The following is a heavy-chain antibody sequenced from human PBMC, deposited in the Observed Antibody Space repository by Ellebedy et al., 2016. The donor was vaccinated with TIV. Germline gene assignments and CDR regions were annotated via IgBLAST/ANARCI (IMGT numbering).Heavy chain of an antibody. CDR2: ITYDGSNK. Sequence: GESLKISCAASGFTFSRLAMHWVRQAPGKGLEWVAGITYDGSNKYYADSVRGRFTISRDNSRDTLYLQMNSLRPEDTAVYFCARELDAFDIWGQGTMVTVSS. CDR3: ARELDAFDI. V-gene: IGHV3-30*04. CDR1: GFTFSRLA. J-gene: IGHJ3*02.